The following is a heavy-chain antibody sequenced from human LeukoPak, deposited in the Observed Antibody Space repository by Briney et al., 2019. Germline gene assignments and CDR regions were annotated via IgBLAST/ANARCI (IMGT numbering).Heavy chain of an antibody. D-gene: IGHD6-19*01. CDR2: IYYSEGT. Sequence: SETLSLTCTVSGGSISSHYWSWIRQPPGKGLEWIGHIYYSEGTNYNPSLKSRVIISVDTSKNQFSLKLSSVTDADTAVYYCARQALAGSYNWFDPWGQGTLVTVSS. J-gene: IGHJ5*02. CDR1: GGSISSHY. CDR3: ARQALAGSYNWFDP. V-gene: IGHV4-59*08.